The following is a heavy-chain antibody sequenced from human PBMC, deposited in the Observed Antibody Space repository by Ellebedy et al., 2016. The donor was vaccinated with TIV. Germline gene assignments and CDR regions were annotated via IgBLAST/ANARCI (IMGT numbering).Heavy chain of an antibody. CDR3: AKVSYYYDSSGYFRSWYYFDY. J-gene: IGHJ4*02. CDR1: GFTFSSYA. Sequence: GESLKISXAASGFTFSSYAMSWVRQAPGKGLEWVSVISGSGGSTYYADSVKGRFTISRDNSKNTLYLQMNSLRAEDTAVYYCAKVSYYYDSSGYFRSWYYFDYWGQGTLVTVSS. CDR2: ISGSGGST. V-gene: IGHV3-23*01. D-gene: IGHD3-22*01.